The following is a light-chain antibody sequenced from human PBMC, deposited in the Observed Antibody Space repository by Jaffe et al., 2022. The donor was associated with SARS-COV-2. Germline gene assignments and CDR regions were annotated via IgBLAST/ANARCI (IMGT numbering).Light chain of an antibody. CDR2: NDN. CDR1: NIGGKS. J-gene: IGLJ2*01. CDR3: QVWDGSGDPVI. Sequence: SYVLTQPPSVSVAPGQTAGITCGGNNIGGKSVHWYQQKPGQAPVLVVYNDNDRPSGIPERFSGSNSGNTATLTISRVEAGDEADYYCQVWDGSGDPVIFGGGTKLTVL. V-gene: IGLV3-21*02.